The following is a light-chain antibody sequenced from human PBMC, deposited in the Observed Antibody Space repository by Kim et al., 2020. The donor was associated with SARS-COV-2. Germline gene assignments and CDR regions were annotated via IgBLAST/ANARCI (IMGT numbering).Light chain of an antibody. V-gene: IGLV2-11*01. CDR3: CSYGGTYYV. J-gene: IGLJ1*01. Sequence: SVTISCTRTSSDGGGYSFVSWYQQYLGKAPKLMIYSVYKRPSGVPDRFSGSKSGNTASLTISGLQAEDEADYYCCSYGGTYYVFGTGTKVTVL. CDR2: SVY. CDR1: SSDGGGYSF.